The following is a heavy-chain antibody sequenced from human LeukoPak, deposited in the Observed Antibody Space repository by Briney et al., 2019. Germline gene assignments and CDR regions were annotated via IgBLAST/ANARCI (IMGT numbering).Heavy chain of an antibody. V-gene: IGHV3-48*02. CDR3: ASHYFGSRGSYAEYFQQ. CDR1: GFTFSRYI. D-gene: IGHD3-22*01. J-gene: IGHJ1*01. CDR2: ISSSSRTI. Sequence: PWGSLRLSCAASGFTFSRYIMNWVRQAPGKGLEWNSYISSSSRTIHYADSVQGRFTISRDNAENSLDLQMNSLRDEDTAVYYCASHYFGSRGSYAEYFQQWGQGALVIVSS.